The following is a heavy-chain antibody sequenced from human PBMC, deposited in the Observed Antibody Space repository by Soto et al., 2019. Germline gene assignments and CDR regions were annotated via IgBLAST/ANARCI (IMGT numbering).Heavy chain of an antibody. CDR3: ARGSSNWAYYFDF. V-gene: IGHV3-48*02. CDR2: ITGSGATV. CDR1: GFTFSTYS. Sequence: EVHLVDSGGGLVQPGGSLRLSCAASGFTFSTYSLHWVRQAPGKGLEWVSYITGSGATVYYADSVRGRFTISRDNAKNSLYLQMNSLRDDDTAVYYCARGSSNWAYYFDFWGRGTLVTVSS. J-gene: IGHJ4*02. D-gene: IGHD6-13*01.